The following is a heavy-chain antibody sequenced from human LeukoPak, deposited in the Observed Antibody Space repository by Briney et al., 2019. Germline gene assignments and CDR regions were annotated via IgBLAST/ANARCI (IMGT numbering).Heavy chain of an antibody. J-gene: IGHJ4*02. CDR3: AGDNDRFRAFEFDY. V-gene: IGHV3-30*02. D-gene: IGHD1-1*01. Sequence: GGSLRLSCAASGFTFSSYGMHWVRQAPGKGLEWVAFIRYDGSNKYYADSVKGRFTISRDNSKNTLYLQMNSLRAEDTAVYYCAGDNDRFRAFEFDYWGQGTLVTVSS. CDR1: GFTFSSYG. CDR2: IRYDGSNK.